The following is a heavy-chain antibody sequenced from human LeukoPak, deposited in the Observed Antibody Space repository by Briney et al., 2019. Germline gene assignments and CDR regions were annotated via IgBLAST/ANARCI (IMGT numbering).Heavy chain of an antibody. CDR3: ARGLWLGEGYYYYMDV. Sequence: PSETLSLTCSVSGGSISNYYCTWIRQPPGKGLEYIGYMYYSGSTNYNTSLKSRVTISVDTSKNQFSLKLSSVTAADTAVYYCARGLWLGEGYYYYMDVWGKGTAVTVSS. J-gene: IGHJ6*03. CDR1: GGSISNYY. V-gene: IGHV4-59*01. D-gene: IGHD3-10*01. CDR2: MYYSGST.